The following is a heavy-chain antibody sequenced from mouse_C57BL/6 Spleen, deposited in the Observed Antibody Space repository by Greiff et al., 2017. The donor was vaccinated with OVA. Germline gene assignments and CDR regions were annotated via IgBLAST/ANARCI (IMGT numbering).Heavy chain of an antibody. CDR2: INPGSGGT. CDR3: LRDSSGYEYYFDY. J-gene: IGHJ2*01. D-gene: IGHD3-2*02. Sequence: QVQLQQSGAELVRPGTSVKVSCKASGYAFTNYLIEWVKQRPGQGLEWIGVINPGSGGTNYNEKFKGKATLTADKSSSTAYMQLSSLTSEDSAVYFCLRDSSGYEYYFDYWGQGTTLTVSS. CDR1: GYAFTNYL. V-gene: IGHV1-54*01.